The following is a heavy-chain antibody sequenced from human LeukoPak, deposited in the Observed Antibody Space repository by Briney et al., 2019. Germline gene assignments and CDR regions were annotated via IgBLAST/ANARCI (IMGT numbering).Heavy chain of an antibody. CDR1: GFTYSGYA. Sequence: GGSLRLSCAASGFTYSGYAINWVRQAPGKGVDGVSAISCSGGSTYYADSVKGRFTISRDNSKNTPDRQMNSLRAEDTAVYYCAKDLSAMANWGQGTLVTVSS. D-gene: IGHD5-18*01. J-gene: IGHJ4*02. CDR2: ISCSGGST. CDR3: AKDLSAMAN. V-gene: IGHV3-23*01.